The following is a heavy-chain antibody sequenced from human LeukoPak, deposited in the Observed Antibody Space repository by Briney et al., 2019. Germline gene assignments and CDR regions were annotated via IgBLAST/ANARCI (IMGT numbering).Heavy chain of an antibody. V-gene: IGHV3-7*03. Sequence: PGGSLRLSCAASGFTFSSYWMSSVRQAPGKGLEWVANIKQDGSEKYYVDSVKGRFTISRDNAKNSLYLQMNSLRAEDTDVYYCARATPLISIAAAGTFDYWGQGTLVTVSS. CDR1: GFTFSSYW. CDR3: ARATPLISIAAAGTFDY. D-gene: IGHD6-13*01. J-gene: IGHJ4*02. CDR2: IKQDGSEK.